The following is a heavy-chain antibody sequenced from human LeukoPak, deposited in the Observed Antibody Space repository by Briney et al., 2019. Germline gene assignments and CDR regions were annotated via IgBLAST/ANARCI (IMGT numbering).Heavy chain of an antibody. J-gene: IGHJ4*02. Sequence: GGSLRLSCAASGFTFSDYYMSWIRQAPGKGLEWVANIKQDGSEKYYVDSVKGRFTISRGNAKNSLYLQMNSLRAEDTAVYYCARDPYSSGWSHFDYWGQGTLVTVSS. CDR1: GFTFSDYY. D-gene: IGHD6-19*01. CDR2: IKQDGSEK. CDR3: ARDPYSSGWSHFDY. V-gene: IGHV3-7*01.